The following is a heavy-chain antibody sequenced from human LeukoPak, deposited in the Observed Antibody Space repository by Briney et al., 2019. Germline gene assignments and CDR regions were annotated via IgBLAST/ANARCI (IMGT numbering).Heavy chain of an antibody. CDR1: GYTFTGYY. Sequence: ASVKVSCKVSGYTFTGYYMHWVRQAPGQGLEWMGWISAYNGNTNYAQKLQGRVTMTTDTSTSTAYMELRSLRSDDTAVYYCARGSSIAVATTSGYWGQGTLVTVSS. D-gene: IGHD6-19*01. CDR3: ARGSSIAVATTSGY. V-gene: IGHV1-18*04. J-gene: IGHJ4*02. CDR2: ISAYNGNT.